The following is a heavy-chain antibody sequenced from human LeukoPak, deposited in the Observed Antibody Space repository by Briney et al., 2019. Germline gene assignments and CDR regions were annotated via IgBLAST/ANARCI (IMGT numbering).Heavy chain of an antibody. D-gene: IGHD3-22*01. CDR1: GFTVSNNY. V-gene: IGHV3-66*01. CDR2: IYSGGST. J-gene: IGHJ4*02. CDR3: ARGSTYYDSSGQVPFDY. Sequence: GGSLRLSCVVSGFTVSNNYMSWIRQVPRKGLEWVSLIYSGGSTYYADSVKGRFTISRDNSKNTVYLQMNSLRAEDTAVYYCARGSTYYDSSGQVPFDYWGQGTLVTVSS.